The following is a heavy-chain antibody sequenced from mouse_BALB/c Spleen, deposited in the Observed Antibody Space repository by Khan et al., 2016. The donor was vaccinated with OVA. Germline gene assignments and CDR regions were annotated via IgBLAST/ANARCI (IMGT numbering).Heavy chain of an antibody. CDR3: TRVDRGDFDD. V-gene: IGHV1-20*02. D-gene: IGHD1-1*02. Sequence: VQLQQSGPELVRPGASVKISCKASGYSFTGYFMNWVMQSPGKSLEWIGRINPHIGETFYNQRFKDKATLTVDESSSTAHMELRSLASEDSAVYYCTRVDRGDFDDWGQGTTLTVSS. J-gene: IGHJ2*01. CDR2: INPHIGET. CDR1: GYSFTGYF.